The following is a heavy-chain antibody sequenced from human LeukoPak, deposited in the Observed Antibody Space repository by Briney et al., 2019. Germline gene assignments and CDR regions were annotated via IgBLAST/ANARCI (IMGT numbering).Heavy chain of an antibody. D-gene: IGHD3-22*01. CDR1: GYTFTSYD. J-gene: IGHJ4*02. V-gene: IGHV1-18*01. Sequence: GASVKVSCKASGYTFTSYDISWVRQAPGQGLEWMGWISAYNGNTNYAQKLQGRVTMTTDTSTSTAYMELRSLRSDDTAVYYCARAPITMIVVVPGYWGQGTLVTVSS. CDR2: ISAYNGNT. CDR3: ARAPITMIVVVPGY.